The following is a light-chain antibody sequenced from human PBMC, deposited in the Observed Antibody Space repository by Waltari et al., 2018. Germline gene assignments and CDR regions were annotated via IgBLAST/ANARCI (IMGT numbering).Light chain of an antibody. CDR1: TSDIGFYDY. Sequence: GTTSDIGFYDYVSWYQFYPGQAPKLIIFDVSKRPSGISPRFSGSKSANTASLTISGLQAEDEADYFCSSYAVSGTFIFGTGTRLTVL. J-gene: IGLJ1*01. V-gene: IGLV2-11*01. CDR2: DVS. CDR3: SSYAVSGTFI.